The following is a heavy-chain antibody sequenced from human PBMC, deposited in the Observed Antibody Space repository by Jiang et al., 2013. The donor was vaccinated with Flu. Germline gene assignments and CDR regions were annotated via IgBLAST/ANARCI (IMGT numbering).Heavy chain of an antibody. CDR2: IYPGDSDT. CDR1: GYNFASQW. Sequence: VQLVESGAEVKKPGESVRISCKGSGYNFASQWIGWVRQMPGKGLEWMGIIYPGDSDTRYSPSFQGHVTISADKSIKTAYLQWSRLEASDTAMYYCAGQTDVLTGNYDPSGWYVWGQGTTVTVS. D-gene: IGHD3-9*01. CDR3: AGQTDVLTGNYDPSGWYV. J-gene: IGHJ6*02. V-gene: IGHV5-51*01.